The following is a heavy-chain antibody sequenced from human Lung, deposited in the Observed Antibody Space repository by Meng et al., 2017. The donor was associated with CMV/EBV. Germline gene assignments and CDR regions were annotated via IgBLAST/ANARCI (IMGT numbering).Heavy chain of an antibody. Sequence: GGSLRLXXAASGFTFSTYWMHWVRQTPGTGLVWVSRINSDGSTTTYADSVKGRFTISRDNAKNTLYLQMSSLRAEDSAVYYCVRDGKYCSSGTCDYYIMDLWGQGTTVTVSS. CDR3: VRDGKYCSSGTCDYYIMDL. V-gene: IGHV3-74*01. J-gene: IGHJ6*02. CDR2: INSDGSTT. D-gene: IGHD2-15*01. CDR1: GFTFSTYW.